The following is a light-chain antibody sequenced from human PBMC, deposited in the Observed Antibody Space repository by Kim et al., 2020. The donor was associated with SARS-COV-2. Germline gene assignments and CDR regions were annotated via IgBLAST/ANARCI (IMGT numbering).Light chain of an antibody. J-gene: IGKJ4*01. CDR3: HHRSDWPLT. CDR2: DAS. CDR1: RSVSTF. Sequence: EIVLTQSPATLSLSPGERATLSCTASRSVSTFLAWYQQKPGQAPRLLIYDASNRATGIPPRFSGSGSGTDFTLTISSLEPDDFAVYYCHHRSDWPLTFGGGTKVDIK. V-gene: IGKV3-11*01.